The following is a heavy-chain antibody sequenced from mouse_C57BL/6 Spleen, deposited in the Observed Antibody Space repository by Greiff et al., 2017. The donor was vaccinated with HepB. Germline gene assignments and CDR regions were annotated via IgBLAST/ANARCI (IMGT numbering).Heavy chain of an antibody. D-gene: IGHD1-1*01. CDR3: ARSLYGSSFDY. CDR1: GYTFTSYW. CDR2: IDPSDSYT. V-gene: IGHV1-50*01. J-gene: IGHJ2*01. Sequence: QVQLQQPGAELVKPGASVKLSCKASGYTFTSYWMQWVKQRPGQGLEWIGEIDPSDSYTNYNQKFKGKATLTVDTSSSTAYMQLSSLTSEDSAVYYCARSLYGSSFDYWGQGTTLTVSS.